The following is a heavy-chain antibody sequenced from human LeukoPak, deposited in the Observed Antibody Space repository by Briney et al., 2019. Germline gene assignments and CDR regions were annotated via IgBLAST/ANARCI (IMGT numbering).Heavy chain of an antibody. V-gene: IGHV4-61*08. J-gene: IGHJ6*02. CDR2: IYYSRST. D-gene: IGHD3-10*01. CDR3: ARLSLRANYYYYGMDV. CDR1: GGSISSGGYY. Sequence: SETLSLTCTVSGGSISSGGYYWSWIRQPPGKGLEWIGNIYYSRSTNCNPSLKSRVTISVGTSKNQFSLKVSSVTAAETAVYYCARLSLRANYYYYGMDVWGQGTTVTVSS.